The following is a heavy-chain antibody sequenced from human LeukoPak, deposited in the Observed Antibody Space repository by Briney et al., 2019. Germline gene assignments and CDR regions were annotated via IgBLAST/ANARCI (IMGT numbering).Heavy chain of an antibody. Sequence: SETLSLTCTVSGGSISSSSYYWGWIRQPPGKELAWIGSIYYSGSTYYNPSLKSRVTISVDTSKNQFSLKLSSVTAADTAIYYCARHFMIVVVITTDNWFDPWGQGTLVTVSS. D-gene: IGHD3-22*01. CDR1: GGSISSSSYY. J-gene: IGHJ5*02. CDR2: IYYSGST. V-gene: IGHV4-39*01. CDR3: ARHFMIVVVITTDNWFDP.